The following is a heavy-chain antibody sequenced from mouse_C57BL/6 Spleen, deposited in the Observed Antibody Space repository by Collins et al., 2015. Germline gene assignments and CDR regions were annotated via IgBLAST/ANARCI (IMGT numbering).Heavy chain of an antibody. V-gene: IGHV1-87*01. J-gene: IGHJ2*01. CDR3: AMGSSYPYFDY. CDR2: IYPGDGDT. D-gene: IGHD1-1*01. Sequence: QVQLQQSGAELARPGASVKLSCKASGYTFTSYWMQWVKQRPGQGLEWIGAIYPGDGDTRYTQKFKGKATLTADKSSSTAYMQLSSLASEDSAVYYRAMGSSYPYFDYWGQGTTLTVSS. CDR1: GYTFTSYW.